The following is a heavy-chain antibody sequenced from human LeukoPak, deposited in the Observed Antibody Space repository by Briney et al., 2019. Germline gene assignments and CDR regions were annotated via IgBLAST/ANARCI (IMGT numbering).Heavy chain of an antibody. CDR2: IIPIFGTA. D-gene: IGHD2-21*02. J-gene: IGHJ6*02. Sequence: ASVKVSCKASGGTFSSYAISWVRQAPGQGLEWMGGIIPIFGTANYAQKFQGRVTITADESTSTAYMELSSLRSEDTAVYYCARRPYCGGDCLYGMDVWGQGTTVTVSS. CDR3: ARRPYCGGDCLYGMDV. CDR1: GGTFSSYA. V-gene: IGHV1-69*13.